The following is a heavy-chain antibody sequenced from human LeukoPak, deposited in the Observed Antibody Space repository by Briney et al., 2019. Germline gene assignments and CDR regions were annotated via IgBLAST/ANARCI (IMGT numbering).Heavy chain of an antibody. J-gene: IGHJ6*03. V-gene: IGHV4-61*02. D-gene: IGHD4-11*01. CDR3: ARHRVTPPYYYMDV. Sequence: PSQTLSLTCTVSGGSISSGSYYWSWIRQPAGKGLEWIGRIYTSGSTNYNPSLKSRVTISVDTSKNQFSLKLSSVTAADTAVYYCARHRVTPPYYYMDVWGKGTTVTVSS. CDR2: IYTSGST. CDR1: GGSISSGSYY.